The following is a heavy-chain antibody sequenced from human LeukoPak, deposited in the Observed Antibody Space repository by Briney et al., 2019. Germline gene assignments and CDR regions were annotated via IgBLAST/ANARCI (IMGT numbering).Heavy chain of an antibody. Sequence: GGSLRLSCAASGFTFTSYSMNWVRQAPGKGLEWVSYISSDRRTMYYADSVKGRFTISRDNAKNSLYLQMNSLRAEDTAVYYCARSTTDAFDIWGQGTMVTVSS. D-gene: IGHD1-14*01. CDR1: GFTFTSYS. CDR3: ARSTTDAFDI. V-gene: IGHV3-48*04. CDR2: ISSDRRTM. J-gene: IGHJ3*02.